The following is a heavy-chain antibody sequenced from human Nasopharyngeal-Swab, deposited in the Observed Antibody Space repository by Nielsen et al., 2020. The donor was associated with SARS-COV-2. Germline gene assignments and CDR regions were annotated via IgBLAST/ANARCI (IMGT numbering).Heavy chain of an antibody. Sequence: ASVKVSCKASGYTFTSYGISWVRQAPGQGLDWMGWISAYNGNTNYAQNLQGRVTMTTDTSTSTAYVELRSLRSGDTAVYYCARAPHYDYIWGSYRYTPPDDYWGQGTLVTVSS. D-gene: IGHD3-16*02. CDR2: ISAYNGNT. J-gene: IGHJ4*02. CDR3: ARAPHYDYIWGSYRYTPPDDY. V-gene: IGHV1-18*01. CDR1: GYTFTSYG.